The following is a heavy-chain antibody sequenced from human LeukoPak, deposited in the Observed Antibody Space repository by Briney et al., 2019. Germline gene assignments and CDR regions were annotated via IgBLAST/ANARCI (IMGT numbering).Heavy chain of an antibody. CDR2: IYYSGST. D-gene: IGHD3-22*01. J-gene: IGHJ3*02. CDR3: AGALVVVSDAFDI. Sequence: SETLSLTCTVSGGSISSYYWSWIRQPPGKGLEWIGYIYYSGSTNYNPSLKSRVTISVDTSKNQFSLKLSSVTAADTAVYYCAGALVVVSDAFDIWGQGTMVTVPS. CDR1: GGSISSYY. V-gene: IGHV4-59*01.